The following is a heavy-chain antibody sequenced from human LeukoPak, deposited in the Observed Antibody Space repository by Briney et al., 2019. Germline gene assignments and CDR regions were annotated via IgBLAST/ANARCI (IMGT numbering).Heavy chain of an antibody. J-gene: IGHJ4*02. CDR3: AKARLGYCSGGSCYSFDH. CDR1: GFTFSSYA. V-gene: IGHV3-23*01. CDR2: IRGSGGNT. Sequence: GGSLRLSCAASGFTFSSYAMSWVRQAPGKGLEWVSGIRGSGGNTYYVDSVKGRFTISRDNSKNTLYLQMNSLRDEDTAVYYCAKARLGYCSGGSCYSFDHWGQGTLVTVSS. D-gene: IGHD2-15*01.